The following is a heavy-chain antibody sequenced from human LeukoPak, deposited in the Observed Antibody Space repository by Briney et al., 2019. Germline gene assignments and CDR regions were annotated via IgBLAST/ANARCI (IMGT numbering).Heavy chain of an antibody. Sequence: PSETLSLTCAVYGGSFSGYYWSWIRQPPGKGLEWIGEINHSGSTNYNPSLKSRVTISVDTSKNQFSLKLSSVTAADTAVYYCARHLELHKSPLFDYWGQGTLVTVSS. V-gene: IGHV4-34*01. CDR3: ARHLELHKSPLFDY. CDR2: INHSGST. CDR1: GGSFSGYY. D-gene: IGHD1-7*01. J-gene: IGHJ4*02.